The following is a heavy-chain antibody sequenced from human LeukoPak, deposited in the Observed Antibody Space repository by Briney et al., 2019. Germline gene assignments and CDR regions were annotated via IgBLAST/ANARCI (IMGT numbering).Heavy chain of an antibody. CDR1: GFTFSSYS. V-gene: IGHV3-21*01. Sequence: GGSLRLSCAASGFTFSSYSMNWVRQAPGKGLEWVSSISSSSSYIYYADSLKGRFTISRDNAKNSLYLQMNSLRAEGTAVYYCARGGGGSYYHLLDYWGQGTLVTVSS. CDR2: ISSSSSYI. D-gene: IGHD1-26*01. J-gene: IGHJ4*02. CDR3: ARGGGGSYYHLLDY.